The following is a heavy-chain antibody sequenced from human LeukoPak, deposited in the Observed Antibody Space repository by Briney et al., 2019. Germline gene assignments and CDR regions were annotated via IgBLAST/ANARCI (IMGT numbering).Heavy chain of an antibody. CDR1: GFTFGDYA. CDR3: TRGPIKLWHYFGMDV. J-gene: IGHJ6*02. Sequence: GGSLRLSCTASGFTFGDYAMSWVRQAPGKGLEWVGFIRSKSYGGTTEYAASVNGRFTISRDDSKSIAYLQMNSLKTEEAAVYYCTRGPIKLWHYFGMDVWGQGTTVTVSS. V-gene: IGHV3-49*04. D-gene: IGHD3-16*01. CDR2: IRSKSYGGTT.